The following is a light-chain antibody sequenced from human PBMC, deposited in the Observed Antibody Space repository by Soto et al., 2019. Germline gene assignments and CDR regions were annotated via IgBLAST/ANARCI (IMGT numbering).Light chain of an antibody. J-gene: IGKJ2*01. CDR2: ATF. V-gene: IGKV1-6*01. CDR3: LQDYEYPRT. CDR1: QGIRNE. Sequence: AIPMTQSPSSLSASVGDRVTITCRASQGIRNELGWYQQKPGKAPKLLIAATFNLQSGVPSRFSGSGSGTEFPLSISSLQPEDSATYYCLQDYEYPRTFGQGTKLEIK.